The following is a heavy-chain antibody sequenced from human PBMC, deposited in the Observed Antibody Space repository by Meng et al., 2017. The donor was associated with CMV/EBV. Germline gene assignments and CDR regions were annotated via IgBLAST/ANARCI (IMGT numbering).Heavy chain of an antibody. CDR3: ARFRLDTIFGVVRGAFDI. D-gene: IGHD3-3*01. Sequence: TLSSYAISWVRQAPGQGLEWMGGIIPIFGTANYAQKFQGRVTITTDESTSTAYMELSSLRSEDTAVYYCARFRLDTIFGVVRGAFDIWGQGTMVTVSS. V-gene: IGHV1-69*05. CDR1: TLSSYA. J-gene: IGHJ3*02. CDR2: IIPIFGTA.